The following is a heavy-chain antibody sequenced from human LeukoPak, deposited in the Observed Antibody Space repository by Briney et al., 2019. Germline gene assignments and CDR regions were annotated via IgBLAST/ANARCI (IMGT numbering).Heavy chain of an antibody. CDR1: GLTFSSYE. CDR3: ASSSWYALDY. V-gene: IGHV3-48*03. Sequence: GGSLRLSCAASGLTFSSYEMNWVRQTPGKGLEWISYISSSGSTMYYADSVKGRFTISRDNAKNSLYLQMNSLRAEDTAIYYFASSSWYALDYWGQGTLVTVSS. D-gene: IGHD6-13*01. CDR2: ISSSGSTM. J-gene: IGHJ4*02.